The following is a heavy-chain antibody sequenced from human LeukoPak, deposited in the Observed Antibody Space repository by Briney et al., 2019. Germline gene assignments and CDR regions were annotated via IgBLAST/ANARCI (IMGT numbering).Heavy chain of an antibody. D-gene: IGHD2-2*01. CDR2: ISGSGGST. J-gene: IGHJ3*02. CDR3: AKDDGGHCSRTSCGDAYDI. V-gene: IGHV3-23*01. Sequence: GGSLRLSCAASGFTFSSYAMSWVRQAPGKGLEWVSAISGSGGSTYYADSVKGRFTISRDTSNNTLQLQMSSLRAEDTAVYFCAKDDGGHCSRTSCGDAYDIWGQGTMVTVAS. CDR1: GFTFSSYA.